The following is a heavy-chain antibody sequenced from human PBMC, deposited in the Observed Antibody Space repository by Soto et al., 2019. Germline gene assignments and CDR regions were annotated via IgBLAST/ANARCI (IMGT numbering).Heavy chain of an antibody. V-gene: IGHV4-39*01. CDR3: ARRHYYDSSGYSPAYYFDY. Sequence: ETLSLTCTVSGGSISSSSYYWGWIRQPPGKGLEWIGSIYYSGSTYYNPSLKSRVTISVDTSKNQFSLKLSSVTAADTAVYYCARRHYYDSSGYSPAYYFDYWGQGTLVTVSS. J-gene: IGHJ4*02. CDR1: GGSISSSSYY. CDR2: IYYSGST. D-gene: IGHD3-22*01.